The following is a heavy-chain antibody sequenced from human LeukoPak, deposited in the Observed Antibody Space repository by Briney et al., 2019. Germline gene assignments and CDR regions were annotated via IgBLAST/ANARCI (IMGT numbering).Heavy chain of an antibody. V-gene: IGHV3-21*01. D-gene: IGHD1-26*01. J-gene: IGHJ4*02. CDR2: ISSSSSYI. CDR1: GFTFSSYS. Sequence: GGSLRLSCAASGFTFSSYSMNWVRQAPVKGLELVSSISSSSSYIYYADSVKGRFTISRDNAKNSLYLQMNSLRAEDTAVYYCARDLDSGSYHHPYYFDYWGQGTLVTVSS. CDR3: ARDLDSGSYHHPYYFDY.